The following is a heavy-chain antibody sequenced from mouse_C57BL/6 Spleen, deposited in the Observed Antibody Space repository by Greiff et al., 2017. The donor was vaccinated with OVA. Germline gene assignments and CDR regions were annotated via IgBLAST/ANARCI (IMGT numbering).Heavy chain of an antibody. CDR2: IWSGGST. V-gene: IGHV2-2*01. Sequence: VKLMESGPGLVQPSQSLSITCTVSGFSLTSYGVHWVRQSPGKGLEWLGVIWSGGSTDYNAAFISRLSISQDNSKSQVFFKMNSLQADDTAIYYCAGSYINYRFAYWGQGTLVTVSA. CDR3: AGSYINYRFAY. J-gene: IGHJ3*01. D-gene: IGHD2-5*01. CDR1: GFSLTSYG.